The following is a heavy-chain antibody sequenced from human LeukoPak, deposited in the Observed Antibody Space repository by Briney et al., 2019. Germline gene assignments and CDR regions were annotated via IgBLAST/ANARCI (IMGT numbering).Heavy chain of an antibody. CDR2: IIPTFGTA. CDR1: GGTFSNYV. V-gene: IGHV1-69*13. Sequence: SVKVPCKASGGTFSNYVISWVRQAPGQGPEWMGGIIPTFGTANYAQKFQGRVTITADDSTSTAYMELSGLRSEDTAVYYCAGSNCGGDCPTSYYYYTMDVWGQGTTVTVSS. J-gene: IGHJ6*02. CDR3: AGSNCGGDCPTSYYYYTMDV. D-gene: IGHD2-21*02.